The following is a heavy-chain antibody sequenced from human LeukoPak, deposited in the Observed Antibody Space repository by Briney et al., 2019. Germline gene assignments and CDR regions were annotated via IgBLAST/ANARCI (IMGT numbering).Heavy chain of an antibody. CDR1: GFTFSSYA. V-gene: IGHV3-23*01. Sequence: PGGSLRLSCAASGFTFSSYAMSWVRQAPGKGLEWVSVFSDSGNSIYYADSVKDRFTISRDNSKNTLYLQMDSLRAEDTAVYYCAKHVEGIADFDHWGQGTLVTVSS. J-gene: IGHJ4*02. CDR2: FSDSGNSI. D-gene: IGHD6-13*01. CDR3: AKHVEGIADFDH.